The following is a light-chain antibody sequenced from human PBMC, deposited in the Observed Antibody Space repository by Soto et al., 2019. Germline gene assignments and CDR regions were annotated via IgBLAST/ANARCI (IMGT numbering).Light chain of an antibody. CDR3: LQYSSNPRT. CDR1: QAIRYD. J-gene: IGKJ1*01. CDR2: ATF. V-gene: IGKV1-17*01. Sequence: DIQMTQSPSSLSASVGDRVTITCRASQAIRYDLGWYQQKPGTAPKRLIYATFTLQSGVPSRFSGSGSGTEFTLTINSLQPEDFATYYCLQYSSNPRTFGQGTRMDI.